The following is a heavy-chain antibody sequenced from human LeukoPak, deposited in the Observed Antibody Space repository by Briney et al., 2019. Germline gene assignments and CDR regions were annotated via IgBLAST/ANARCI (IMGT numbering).Heavy chain of an antibody. V-gene: IGHV4-59*01. J-gene: IGHJ4*02. CDR3: ARVRYSSGWYLLAFDY. CDR2: GYYSGST. CDR1: GGSISSYY. D-gene: IGHD6-19*01. Sequence: SETLSLTCTVSGGSISSYYWSWIRQPPGKGLEWIGYGYYSGSTNYNPSLKSRVTISVDTSKNQFSLKLSSVTAADTAVYYCARVRYSSGWYLLAFDYWGQGTLVTVSS.